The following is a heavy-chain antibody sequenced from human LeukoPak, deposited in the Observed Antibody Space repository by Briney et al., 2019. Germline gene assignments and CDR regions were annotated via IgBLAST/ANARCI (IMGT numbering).Heavy chain of an antibody. CDR2: ISGSGGST. D-gene: IGHD6-13*01. J-gene: IGHJ3*02. Sequence: GGSLRLSCAASGFTFSSYAMSWVRQAPGKGLEWVSAISGSGGSTYYADSVKGRFTISRDNAKNSLYLQMNSLRAEDTAVYYCARDRIAAAWLNAFDIWGQGTMVTVSS. CDR3: ARDRIAAAWLNAFDI. V-gene: IGHV3-23*01. CDR1: GFTFSSYA.